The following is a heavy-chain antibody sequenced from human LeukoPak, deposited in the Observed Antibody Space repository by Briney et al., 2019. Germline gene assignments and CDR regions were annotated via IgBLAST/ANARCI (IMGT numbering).Heavy chain of an antibody. CDR3: ASSLYGSGSWKGYYYYGMDV. CDR2: INSDGSST. J-gene: IGHJ6*02. D-gene: IGHD3-10*01. CDR1: GFTFSSYW. V-gene: IGHV3-74*01. Sequence: ETGGSLRLSCAASGFTFSSYWMHWVRQAPGKGLVWVSRINSDGSSTSYADSVKGRFTISRDNAKNTLYLQMNSLRAEDTAVYYCASSLYGSGSWKGYYYYGMDVWGQGTTVTVSS.